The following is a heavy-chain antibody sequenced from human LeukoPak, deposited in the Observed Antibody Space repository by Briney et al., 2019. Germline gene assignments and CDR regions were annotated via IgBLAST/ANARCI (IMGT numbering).Heavy chain of an antibody. Sequence: PGGSLRLSCEASGFTFSSYGMHWVRQAPGKGLEWVAVVSADGSNKQYADSVKGRFTISRDNSKNTPYLQLNSLRTEDTAVYYCAKGGVSDSGSWYGDYFDYWGQGTLVTVSS. CDR3: AKGGVSDSGSWYGDYFDY. CDR2: VSADGSNK. J-gene: IGHJ4*02. CDR1: GFTFSSYG. V-gene: IGHV3-30*18. D-gene: IGHD6-13*01.